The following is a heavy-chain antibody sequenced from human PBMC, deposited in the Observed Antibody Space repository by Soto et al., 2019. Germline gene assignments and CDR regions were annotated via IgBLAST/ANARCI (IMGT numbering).Heavy chain of an antibody. D-gene: IGHD6-13*01. CDR1: GGSISSSSYY. Sequence: SETLSLTCTVSGGSISSSSYYWGWIRQPPGKGLEWIGSIYYSGSTYYNPSLKSRVTISVDTSKNQFSLKLSSVTAADTAVYYCARVLGGIAAAGTIYWFDPWGQGTLVTVSS. CDR2: IYYSGST. V-gene: IGHV4-39*07. CDR3: ARVLGGIAAAGTIYWFDP. J-gene: IGHJ5*02.